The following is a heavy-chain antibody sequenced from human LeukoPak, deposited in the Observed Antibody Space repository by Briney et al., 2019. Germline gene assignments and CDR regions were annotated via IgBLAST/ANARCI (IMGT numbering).Heavy chain of an antibody. D-gene: IGHD5-12*01. J-gene: IGHJ4*02. CDR3: AKERGYSGYDAVDY. CDR2: ITGSYSHI. V-gene: IGHV3-21*01. Sequence: GGSLRLSCAASGFIFSTYSMNWVRQAPGKGLEWVSSITGSYSHIYYADSVKGRFTISRDNAKNSLYLQMNSLRAEDTAVYYCAKERGYSGYDAVDYWGQGTLVTVSS. CDR1: GFIFSTYS.